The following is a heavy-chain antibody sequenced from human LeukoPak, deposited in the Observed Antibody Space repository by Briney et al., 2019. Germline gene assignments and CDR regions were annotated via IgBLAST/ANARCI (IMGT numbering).Heavy chain of an antibody. CDR1: GFTFDDYA. Sequence: GGSLRLSCAASGFTFDDYAMHWVRQAPGKGREWVSGISGNSGSIAYADSVQGRFTISRDNAKNSLYLQMNSLRAEDTALYYCATNNPRMQFGVVIRSFDYWGPGTLVTVSS. V-gene: IGHV3-9*01. CDR2: ISGNSGSI. J-gene: IGHJ4*02. CDR3: ATNNPRMQFGVVIRSFDY. D-gene: IGHD3-3*01.